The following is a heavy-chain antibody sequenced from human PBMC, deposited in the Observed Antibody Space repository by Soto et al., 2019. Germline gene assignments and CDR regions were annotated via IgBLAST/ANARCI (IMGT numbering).Heavy chain of an antibody. J-gene: IGHJ4*02. CDR2: IIPIFGTA. Sequence: QVQLVQSGAEVKKPGSSVKVSCKASGGTFSSYAISWVRQAPGQGLEWMGGIIPIFGTANYAQKFQGRVTITADKSTSTAYMELSSLRSEDTAVYYCASGAPDCSGGSCYSSDYCDYWGQGTLVTVSS. V-gene: IGHV1-69*06. CDR3: ASGAPDCSGGSCYSSDYCDY. D-gene: IGHD2-15*01. CDR1: GGTFSSYA.